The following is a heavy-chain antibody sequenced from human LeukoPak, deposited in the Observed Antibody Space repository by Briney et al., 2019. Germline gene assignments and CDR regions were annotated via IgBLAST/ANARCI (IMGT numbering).Heavy chain of an antibody. V-gene: IGHV3-7*01. Sequence: PGGSLRLSCAASGFTSSSYWMSWVRQAPEKGLEWVANIKQDGSGKYYVDSVKGRFTISRDNAKNSLYLQMNSLRAEDTAVYYCARGKGLDVWGQGTTVTVSS. CDR2: IKQDGSGK. J-gene: IGHJ6*02. CDR3: ARGKGLDV. CDR1: GFTSSSYW.